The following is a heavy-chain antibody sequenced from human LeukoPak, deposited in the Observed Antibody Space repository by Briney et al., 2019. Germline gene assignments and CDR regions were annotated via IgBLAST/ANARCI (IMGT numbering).Heavy chain of an antibody. CDR1: GGSINGGNYY. Sequence: SETLSLTCTVPGGSINGGNYYWTWLRQPAGKGLEWIGRISPSGSTNHNPSLTSRVTISVDTSKNQFSLKLNFVTAADTAVYYCARVSYQEGVDYWGQGTLVTVSS. V-gene: IGHV4-61*02. CDR2: ISPSGST. J-gene: IGHJ4*02. D-gene: IGHD2-2*01. CDR3: ARVSYQEGVDY.